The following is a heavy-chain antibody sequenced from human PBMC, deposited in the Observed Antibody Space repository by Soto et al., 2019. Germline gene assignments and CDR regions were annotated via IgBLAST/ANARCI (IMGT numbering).Heavy chain of an antibody. J-gene: IGHJ4*02. CDR3: AGQSEDLYLNVDY. D-gene: IGHD1-1*01. CDR2: ISSTTNYI. Sequence: GGSLSLSCAASGFTFTRYSKNWVRQAPGKWLEWDSSISSTTNYIYYGDSMKGRFTISRDNAKNSLYLEMNSLRAEDTAVYYCAGQSEDLYLNVDYRGQGXLVTVYS. V-gene: IGHV3-21*06. CDR1: GFTFTRYS.